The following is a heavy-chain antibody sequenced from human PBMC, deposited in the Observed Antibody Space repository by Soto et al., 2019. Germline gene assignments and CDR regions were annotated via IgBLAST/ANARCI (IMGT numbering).Heavy chain of an antibody. CDR3: VKDWGGTYRRDDY. Sequence: EVQLWESGGGLVQPGGSLRISCAASGFTFSKYAMSWVRQAPGKGLEWVSSISSSGGYTYYADSVKGRFTISRDNSKNTVYLQMNSLRAEDTAVYYCVKDWGGTYRRDDYWGQGTQVTVSS. CDR1: GFTFSKYA. J-gene: IGHJ4*02. CDR2: ISSSGGYT. D-gene: IGHD3-16*01. V-gene: IGHV3-23*01.